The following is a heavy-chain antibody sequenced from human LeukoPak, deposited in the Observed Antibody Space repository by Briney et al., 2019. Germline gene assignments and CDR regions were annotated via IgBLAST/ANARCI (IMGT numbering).Heavy chain of an antibody. D-gene: IGHD6-19*01. V-gene: IGHV7-4-1*02. CDR1: GYTFTSYA. J-gene: IGHJ4*02. CDR2: INTNTGNP. Sequence: GASVKVSCKASGYTFTSYAMNWVRQAPGQGLEWMGWINTNTGNPTYAQGSTGRFVFSLDTPVSTAYLQISSLKAEDTAVYYCARSVTVAGRFDYWGQGTLVTVSS. CDR3: ARSVTVAGRFDY.